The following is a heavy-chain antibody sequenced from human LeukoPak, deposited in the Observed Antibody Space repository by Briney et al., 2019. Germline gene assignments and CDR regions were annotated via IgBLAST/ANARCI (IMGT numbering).Heavy chain of an antibody. J-gene: IGHJ4*02. CDR3: ARSPFRSGWYTGDY. CDR1: GYTFTGYY. Sequence: ASVKVSCKASGYTFTGYYMHWVRQAPGQGVEWMGRINPNSGGAKYAPKFQGRVTMTRDTSISTAYMELSRLRSDDTAVYYCARSPFRSGWYTGDYWGQGTLVTVSS. D-gene: IGHD6-19*01. V-gene: IGHV1-2*06. CDR2: INPNSGGA.